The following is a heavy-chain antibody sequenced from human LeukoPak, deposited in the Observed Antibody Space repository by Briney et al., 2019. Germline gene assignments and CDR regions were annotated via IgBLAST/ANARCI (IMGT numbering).Heavy chain of an antibody. V-gene: IGHV3-11*04. CDR1: GFTFSDYY. CDR2: ISSSGSTI. J-gene: IGHJ6*03. CDR3: ARMYYDYVWGSYRYNYYYYYMDV. Sequence: GGSLRLSCAASGFTFSDYYMSWIRQASGKGLEWVSYISSSGSTIYYADSVKGRFTISRDNAKNSLYLQMNSLRAEDTAVYYCARMYYDYVWGSYRYNYYYYYMDVWGKGTTVTVSS. D-gene: IGHD3-16*02.